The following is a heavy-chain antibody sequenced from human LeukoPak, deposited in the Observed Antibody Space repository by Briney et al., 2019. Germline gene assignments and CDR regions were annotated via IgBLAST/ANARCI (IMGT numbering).Heavy chain of an antibody. V-gene: IGHV3-48*03. CDR2: ISSSGSTI. D-gene: IGHD2-15*01. CDR3: ARERIGDDAFDI. CDR1: GFTFSSCE. Sequence: GGSLRLSCAASGFTFSSCEMNWVRQAPGKGPEWVSYISSSGSTIYYADSVKGRFTISRDNAKNSLYLQMNSLRAEDTAVYYCARERIGDDAFDIWGQGTMVTVSS. J-gene: IGHJ3*02.